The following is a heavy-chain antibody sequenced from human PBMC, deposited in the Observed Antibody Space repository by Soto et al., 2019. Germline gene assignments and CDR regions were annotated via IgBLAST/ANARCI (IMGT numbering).Heavy chain of an antibody. CDR2: IYYSGST. D-gene: IGHD3-22*01. V-gene: IGHV4-39*07. Sequence: SETLSLTRTVSGGSISSSSYYWGWIRQPPGKGLEWIGYIYYSGSTYYNPSLKSRVTISVDTSKNQFSLKLSSVTAADTAVYYCARAPYYYDSSGYLYWFDPWGQGTLVTVSS. CDR1: GGSISSSSYY. CDR3: ARAPYYYDSSGYLYWFDP. J-gene: IGHJ5*02.